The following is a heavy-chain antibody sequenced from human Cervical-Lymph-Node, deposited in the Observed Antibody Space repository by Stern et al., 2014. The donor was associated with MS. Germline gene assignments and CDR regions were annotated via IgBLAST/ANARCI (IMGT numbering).Heavy chain of an antibody. V-gene: IGHV1-69*01. CDR2: IIPIFGTA. CDR1: GGTFSSYA. Sequence: QVQLVESGAEVKKPGSSVKVSCKASGGTFSSYAISWVRQAPGQGLEWMGGIIPIFGTANYAQKFQGRVTITADESTSTAYMELSSLRSEDTAVYYCARDGMAVTTRGHYFDYWGQGTLVTVSS. D-gene: IGHD4/OR15-4a*01. J-gene: IGHJ4*02. CDR3: ARDGMAVTTRGHYFDY.